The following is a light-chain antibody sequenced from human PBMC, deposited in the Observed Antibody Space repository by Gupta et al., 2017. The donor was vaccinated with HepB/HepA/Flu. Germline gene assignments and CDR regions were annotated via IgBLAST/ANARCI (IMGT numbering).Light chain of an antibody. CDR2: DVS. CDR1: SRDVGGYDY. Sequence: QSASTQPAAVSGSPGQSITSSCTGTSRDVGGYDYVCWYHQHPGKPNKLMIYDVSNRPAGVSNSFSGSKSGNTAALTISGRQVEDGDDYYCGSLTSINFMVFGGGTKLTVL. J-gene: IGLJ2*01. V-gene: IGLV2-14*03. CDR3: GSLTSINFMV.